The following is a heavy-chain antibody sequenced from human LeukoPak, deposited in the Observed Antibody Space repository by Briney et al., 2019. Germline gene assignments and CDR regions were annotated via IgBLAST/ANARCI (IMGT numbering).Heavy chain of an antibody. J-gene: IGHJ6*03. Sequence: SETLSLTCTVSGGSISSSSYYWGWIRQPPGKGLEWIGSIYYSGSTYYNPSLKSRVTISVDTSKNQFSLKLSSVTAADTAVYYCARVQLERQADYYMDVWGKGTTVTVSS. CDR3: ARVQLERQADYYMDV. V-gene: IGHV4-39*01. CDR1: GGSISSSSYY. D-gene: IGHD1-1*01. CDR2: IYYSGST.